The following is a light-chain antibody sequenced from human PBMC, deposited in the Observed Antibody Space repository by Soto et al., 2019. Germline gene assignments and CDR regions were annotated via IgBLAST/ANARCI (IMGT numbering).Light chain of an antibody. CDR2: DNT. CDR1: GSTIGAGYD. V-gene: IGLV1-40*01. Sequence: QSVLTQSPSVSGAPGQRVTISCTGSGSTIGAGYDVHWYQQLPGTAPRLLIYDNTNRPSGVPDRFSGSKSGTSASLAISGLHAEDEADYYCQSYDSSLSVVFGGGTKVTVL. J-gene: IGLJ2*01. CDR3: QSYDSSLSVV.